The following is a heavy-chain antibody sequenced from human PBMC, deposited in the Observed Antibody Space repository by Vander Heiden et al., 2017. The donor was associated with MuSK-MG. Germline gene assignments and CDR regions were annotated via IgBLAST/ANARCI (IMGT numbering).Heavy chain of an antibody. J-gene: IGHJ4*02. V-gene: IGHV3-21*01. CDR2: ISSSSSYI. CDR3: ARGDSSGYYRI. Sequence: EVQLVESGGGLVKPGGSLRLSCAASGFTFSSYSMNWVRQAPGKGLEWVSSISSSSSYIYYADSVKGRFTISRDNAKNSLYLQMNRLRAEDTAVYYGARGDSSGYYRIWGQGTLVTVSS. CDR1: GFTFSSYS. D-gene: IGHD3-22*01.